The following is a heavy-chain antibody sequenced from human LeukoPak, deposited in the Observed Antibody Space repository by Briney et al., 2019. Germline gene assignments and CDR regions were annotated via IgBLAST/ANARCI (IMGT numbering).Heavy chain of an antibody. V-gene: IGHV5-51*01. D-gene: IGHD2-8*01. CDR2: IYPGDSDT. CDR3: ARNWANTGMDV. Sequence: KFGESLQISCKGSGSSFTSYWVAWVRQLPGKGLEWMGIIYPGDSDTRYSPSFQGQVTISADKSISTAYLQWSSLKASDTAMYYCARNWANTGMDVWGQGTTVTVSS. CDR1: GSSFTSYW. J-gene: IGHJ6*02.